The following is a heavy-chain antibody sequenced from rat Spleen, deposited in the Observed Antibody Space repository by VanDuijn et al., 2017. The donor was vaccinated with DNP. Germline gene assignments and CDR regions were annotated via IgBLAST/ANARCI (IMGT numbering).Heavy chain of an antibody. V-gene: IGHV5S23*01. CDR1: GFTFSDYN. J-gene: IGHJ4*01. D-gene: IGHD4-1*01. Sequence: EVQLVESGGDLVQSGRSLKVSCAASGFTFSDYNMAWVRQAPKKGLEWVATISTGRGTTYYRDSVKGRLTISRDNAKSMLYLQVDSLRPEDTANYSWARHMDTGPYYAMDVWGRGISVTVSS. CDR3: ARHMDTGPYYAMDV. CDR2: ISTGRGTT.